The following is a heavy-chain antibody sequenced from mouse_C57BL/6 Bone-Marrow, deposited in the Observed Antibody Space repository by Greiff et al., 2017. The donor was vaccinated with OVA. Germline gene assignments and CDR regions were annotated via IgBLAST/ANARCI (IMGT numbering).Heavy chain of an antibody. CDR3: ASGDWWAY. D-gene: IGHD1-1*02. CDR1: GYTFTSYW. CDR2: IDPSDSYT. J-gene: IGHJ3*01. V-gene: IGHV1-50*01. Sequence: VQLQQPGAELVKPGASVKLSCKASGYTFTSYWMQWVKQRPGQGLEWIGEIDPSDSYTNYNQKFKGKATLTVDKSSSTDYMQLSSLTSEDSAVYYCASGDWWAYWGQGTLVTVSA.